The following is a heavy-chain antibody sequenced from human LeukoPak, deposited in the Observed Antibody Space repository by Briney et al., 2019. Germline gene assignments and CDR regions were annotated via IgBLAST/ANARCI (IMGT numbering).Heavy chain of an antibody. D-gene: IGHD6-13*01. CDR3: ARTGYSSRAGDYFDY. CDR1: GGTFSSYA. CDR2: IIPILGIA. J-gene: IGHJ4*02. V-gene: IGHV1-69*04. Sequence: SVKVSCKASGGTFSSYAISWVRQAPGQGLEWMGRIIPILGIANYAQKFQGRVTITADKSTSTAYMELSSLRSEDTAVYYCARTGYSSRAGDYFDYWGQGTLVTVSS.